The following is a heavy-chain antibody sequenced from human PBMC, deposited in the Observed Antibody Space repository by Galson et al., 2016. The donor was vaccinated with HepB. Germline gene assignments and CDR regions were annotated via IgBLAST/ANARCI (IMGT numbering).Heavy chain of an antibody. Sequence: CAISGDSVSSNGAAWNWIRQSPSRGLEWLGRTYYRSEWYNDYAPSVKSRISIKSDTSKNQFSLQLNFVTPEDTAVYFCARERLRLGELSATYYYYGMDVWGQGTTVTVSS. CDR1: GDSVSSNGAA. V-gene: IGHV6-1*01. J-gene: IGHJ6*02. D-gene: IGHD3-16*02. CDR3: ARERLRLGELSATYYYYGMDV. CDR2: TYYRSEWYN.